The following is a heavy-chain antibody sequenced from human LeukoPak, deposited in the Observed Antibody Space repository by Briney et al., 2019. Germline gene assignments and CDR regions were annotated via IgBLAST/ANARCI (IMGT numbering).Heavy chain of an antibody. Sequence: SETLSLTCTVSGGSISSYYWSWIRQPPGKGLEWIGYIYYSGSTNYNPSLKSRVTISVDTSKNQFPLKLSSVTAADTAVYYCARASCTNGVCYYDYWGQGTLVTVSS. CDR1: GGSISSYY. D-gene: IGHD2-8*01. V-gene: IGHV4-59*01. CDR3: ARASCTNGVCYYDY. CDR2: IYYSGST. J-gene: IGHJ4*02.